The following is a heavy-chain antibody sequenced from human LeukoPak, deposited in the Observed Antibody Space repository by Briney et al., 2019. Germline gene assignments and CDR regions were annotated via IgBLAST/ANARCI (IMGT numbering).Heavy chain of an antibody. D-gene: IGHD6-19*01. Sequence: TSETLSLTCTVSGGSISSESYYWSWIRQPAGKGLEWIGRIYSSGNSKYNPSLKSRVTISVDTSRNQFSLNRSSVTAADTAVYYCARDMTGSGWNDAFDIWGQGTMVTVSS. CDR1: GGSISSESYY. V-gene: IGHV4-61*02. J-gene: IGHJ3*02. CDR3: ARDMTGSGWNDAFDI. CDR2: IYSSGNS.